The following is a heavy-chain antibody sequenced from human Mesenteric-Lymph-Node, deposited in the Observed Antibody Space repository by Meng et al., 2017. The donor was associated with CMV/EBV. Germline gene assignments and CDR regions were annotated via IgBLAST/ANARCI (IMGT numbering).Heavy chain of an antibody. J-gene: IGHJ4*02. V-gene: IGHV4-34*01. Sequence: QGELQQGGAGLLKPSAPLSLPCAVYGGSFSGYYWSWIRQPPGKGLEWIGEINHSGSTNYNPSLKSRVTISVDTSKNQFSLKLSSVTAADTAVYYCARHQRWLKSEGGFNYWGQGTLVTVSS. CDR1: GGSFSGYY. CDR2: INHSGST. CDR3: ARHQRWLKSEGGFNY. D-gene: IGHD4-23*01.